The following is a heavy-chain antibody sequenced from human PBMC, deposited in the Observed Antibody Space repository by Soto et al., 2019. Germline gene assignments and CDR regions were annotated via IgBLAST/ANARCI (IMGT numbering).Heavy chain of an antibody. CDR1: GGTFSSYA. Sequence: SVKVSCKASGGTFSSYAISWVRQAPGQGLEWMGGIIPIFGTANYAQKFQGRVTITADESTSTAYMELSSLRAEDTAVYYCATPLPYQLLSSAFDIWGQGTMVTVSS. J-gene: IGHJ3*02. CDR2: IIPIFGTA. V-gene: IGHV1-69*13. D-gene: IGHD2-2*01. CDR3: ATPLPYQLLSSAFDI.